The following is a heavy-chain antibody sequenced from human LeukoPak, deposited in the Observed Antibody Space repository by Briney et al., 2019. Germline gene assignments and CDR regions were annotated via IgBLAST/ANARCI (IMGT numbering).Heavy chain of an antibody. CDR1: GYTFTSYD. J-gene: IGHJ4*02. CDR2: IIPMFGTA. D-gene: IGHD4-23*01. V-gene: IGHV1-69*13. Sequence: SVKVSCKASGYTFTSYDINWVRQAPGQGLEWMGGIIPMFGTAHYAQKFQGRVTITADESTSTAYMELSSLRSEDTAVYYCARGWLAETMVVTPYNYWGQGTPVTVSS. CDR3: ARGWLAETMVVTPYNY.